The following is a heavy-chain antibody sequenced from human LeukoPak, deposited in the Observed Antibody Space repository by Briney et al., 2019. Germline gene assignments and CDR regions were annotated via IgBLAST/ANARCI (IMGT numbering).Heavy chain of an antibody. CDR1: GYTFTSYA. CDR2: IIPIFGTA. CDR3: ARDLDGYSSGWYGY. Sequence: SVKVSCKASGYTFTSYAMNWVRQAPGQGLEWMGGIIPIFGTANYAQTFQGRVTITADESTSTAYMELSSLRSEDTAVYYCARDLDGYSSGWYGYWGQGTLVTVSS. D-gene: IGHD6-19*01. J-gene: IGHJ4*02. V-gene: IGHV1-69*13.